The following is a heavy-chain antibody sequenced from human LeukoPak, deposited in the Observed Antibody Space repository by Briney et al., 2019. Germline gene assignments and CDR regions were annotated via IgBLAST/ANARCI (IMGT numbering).Heavy chain of an antibody. J-gene: IGHJ4*02. CDR1: GGTFSSYA. CDR2: IIPIFGTA. V-gene: IGHV1-69*01. D-gene: IGHD1-14*01. CDR3: ARTVVEEEPFDY. Sequence: GSSVKVSCKASGGTFSSYAISWVRQAPGQGLEWMGGIIPIFGTANYAQKFQGRVTITADESTSTAYMELSSLRSEDTAVYYCARTVVEEEPFDYWGQGTLVTVSS.